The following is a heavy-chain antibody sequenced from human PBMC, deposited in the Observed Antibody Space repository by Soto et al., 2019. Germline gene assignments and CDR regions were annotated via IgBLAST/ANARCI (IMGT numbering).Heavy chain of an antibody. D-gene: IGHD5-12*01. CDR3: ARDYISGSPNS. Sequence: EVQLVESGGGLVQPGGSLRLSCAASGFTFSNWWMHWVRQTPGRGLVWVSHINGDGSTTNYADSVKGRFTISRDNAKNTLYLQMNSLRAEDTGVYYCARDYISGSPNSWGQGTLVTVSS. V-gene: IGHV3-74*01. J-gene: IGHJ4*02. CDR2: INGDGSTT. CDR1: GFTFSNWW.